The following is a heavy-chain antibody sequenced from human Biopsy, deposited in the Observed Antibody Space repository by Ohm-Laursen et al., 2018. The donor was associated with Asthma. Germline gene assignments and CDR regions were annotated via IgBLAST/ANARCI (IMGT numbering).Heavy chain of an antibody. V-gene: IGHV3-11*01. CDR3: ARVFESSEWGPFYHFGLDV. CDR2: ISSSGSTT. CDR1: GFSFSDYY. Sequence: SLRLSCSASGFSFSDYYMTRMRQAPGKGLAWVSSISSSGSTTYPAESVKGRFTISRDNAKKSLFLQMGSLRAEDTAIYYCARVFESSEWGPFYHFGLDVWGQGTTVAVSS. D-gene: IGHD6-25*01. J-gene: IGHJ6*02.